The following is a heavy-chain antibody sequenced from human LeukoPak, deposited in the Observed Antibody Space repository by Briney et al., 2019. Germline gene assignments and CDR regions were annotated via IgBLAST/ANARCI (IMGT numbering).Heavy chain of an antibody. D-gene: IGHD1-14*01. CDR2: ISTDGTAT. CDR3: VRDSNLSFDY. Sequence: GGSLRLSCAASGLTLSSYWMHWVRQAPGKGLVWVSHISTDGTATTYADSVKGRFTISRDNAKNTLYLQMNSLRAEDTAVYYCVRDSNLSFDYWGQGALVTVSS. V-gene: IGHV3-74*01. CDR1: GLTLSSYW. J-gene: IGHJ4*02.